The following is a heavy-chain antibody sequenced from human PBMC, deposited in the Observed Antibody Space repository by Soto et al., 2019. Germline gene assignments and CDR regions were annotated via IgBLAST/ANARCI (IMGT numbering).Heavy chain of an antibody. V-gene: IGHV4-59*08. CDR1: GGSISSYH. CDR3: ARHGVRGPHLYYGMDV. Sequence: QVLLQESGPGLVKPSETLSLTCTVSGGSISSYHWSWIRQPPGKGLEWIGYIYYSGSTNHNPSLKSRIPISXXTXKXXFSRILRSVTAADTAVYHCARHGVRGPHLYYGMDVWGQGTTVTVSS. CDR2: IYYSGST. D-gene: IGHD2-21*01. J-gene: IGHJ6*02.